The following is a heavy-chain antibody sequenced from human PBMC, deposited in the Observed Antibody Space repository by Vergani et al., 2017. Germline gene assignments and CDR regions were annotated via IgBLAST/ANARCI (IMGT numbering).Heavy chain of an antibody. CDR3: ARDGASDFWSGYYTGYYGMDV. D-gene: IGHD3-3*01. CDR1: GFTFSSYW. J-gene: IGHJ6*02. Sequence: EVQLVESGGGLVQPGGSLRLSCAASGFTFSSYWMSWVRQAPGKGLEWVSYISSSSSTIYYADSVKGRFTISRDNAKNSLYLQMNSLRAEDTAVYYCARDGASDFWSGYYTGYYGMDVWGQGTTVTVSS. V-gene: IGHV3-48*01. CDR2: ISSSSSTI.